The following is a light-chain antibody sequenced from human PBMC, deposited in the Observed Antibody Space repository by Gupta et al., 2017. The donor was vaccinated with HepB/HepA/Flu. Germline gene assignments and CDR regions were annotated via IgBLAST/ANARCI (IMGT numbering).Light chain of an antibody. J-gene: IGKJ3*01. Sequence: DIQMTQSPSSLSASVGDRVTITCRASQSISSYLNWYQQKPGKAPKLLIYAASSLQSGVPSRFSGSGSGTDFTLTISSLQPEDFATYYCQQRYSTLFTFGHGTKVDIK. CDR1: QSISSY. V-gene: IGKV1-39*01. CDR3: QQRYSTLFT. CDR2: AAS.